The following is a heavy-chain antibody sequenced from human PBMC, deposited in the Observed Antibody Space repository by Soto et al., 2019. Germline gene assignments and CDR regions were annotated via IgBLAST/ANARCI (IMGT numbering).Heavy chain of an antibody. V-gene: IGHV3-48*04. J-gene: IGHJ4*02. CDR3: ARDKDWAFDY. CDR2: IFASSTTI. CDR1: GCTFSSYS. D-gene: IGHD3-9*01. Sequence: PGGSLRLSCVASGCTFSSYSMVWVRQAPGKGLEWVSYIFASSTTIYYADSVKGRFTVSRDNTQNSLFLLMNSLRAEDTAVYYCARDKDWAFDYWGQGTLVTVS.